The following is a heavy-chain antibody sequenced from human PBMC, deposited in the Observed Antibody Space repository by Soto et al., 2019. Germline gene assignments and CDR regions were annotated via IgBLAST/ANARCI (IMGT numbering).Heavy chain of an antibody. J-gene: IGHJ4*02. CDR2: ISNDGSNK. CDR3: ANGFGNYWAFDY. Sequence: QVHLVESGGGVVQPGRSLRLSCAASGFSFSTYGMHWVRQAPGKGLEWVAFISNDGSNKYYADSMKGRFTISRDNSKNTLYLQMNSLRSEDTAVYYCANGFGNYWAFDYWGQGTLVTVAP. CDR1: GFSFSTYG. D-gene: IGHD1-26*01. V-gene: IGHV3-30*18.